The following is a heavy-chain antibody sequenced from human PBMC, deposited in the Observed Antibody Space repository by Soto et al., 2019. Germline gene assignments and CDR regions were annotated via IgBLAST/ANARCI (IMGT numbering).Heavy chain of an antibody. V-gene: IGHV3-23*01. J-gene: IGHJ5*02. CDR2: ISGSGGST. CDR1: GFTFSSYA. D-gene: IGHD2-2*01. Sequence: PGGSLRLSCAASGFTFSSYAMSWVRQAPGKGLEWVSAISGSGGSTYYADSVKGRFTISRDNSKNTLYLQMNSLRAEDTAVYYCAKDLVVPAASVYLRGFDPWGQGTLVTVSS. CDR3: AKDLVVPAASVYLRGFDP.